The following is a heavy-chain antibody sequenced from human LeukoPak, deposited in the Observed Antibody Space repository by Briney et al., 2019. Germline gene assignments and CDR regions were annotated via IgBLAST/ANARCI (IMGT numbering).Heavy chain of an antibody. J-gene: IGHJ5*02. CDR1: GFTFSSYA. CDR2: IKQDGSEK. V-gene: IGHV3-7*01. Sequence: GRSLRLSCAASGFTFSSYAMHWVRQAPGKGLEWVANIKQDGSEKYYVDSVKGRFTISRDNAKNSLYLQMNSLRAEDTAVYYCARAVVDYYDKTRQGFDPWGQGTLVTVSS. CDR3: ARAVVDYYDKTRQGFDP. D-gene: IGHD3-22*01.